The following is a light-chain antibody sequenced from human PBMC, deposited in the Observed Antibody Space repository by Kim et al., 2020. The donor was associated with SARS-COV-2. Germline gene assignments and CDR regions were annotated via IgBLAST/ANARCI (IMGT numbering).Light chain of an antibody. CDR3: GTWDSSLSAVV. CDR2: DNN. Sequence: GQKVTIACSGSSSNIGKNYVSWYQQLPKTAPKLLIYDNNERPSGIPARFSGSKSGTSATLGITGLQTGDEADYYCGTWDSSLSAVVFGGGTQLTVL. CDR1: SSNIGKNY. J-gene: IGLJ2*01. V-gene: IGLV1-51*01.